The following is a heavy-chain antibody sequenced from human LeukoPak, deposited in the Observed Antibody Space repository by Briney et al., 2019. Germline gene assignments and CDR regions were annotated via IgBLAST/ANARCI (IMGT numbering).Heavy chain of an antibody. D-gene: IGHD4-11*01. CDR1: GFTFSNYG. Sequence: GGSLRLSCATSGFTFSNYGIHWVRQDPRKGLMWVAVIWSDATNMYYGDSVKGRFIISRDNSKNTIYLQMNSLRVEDTAVYYCAKDAQRGFDYSNSLQSWGQGTLVTVSS. J-gene: IGHJ5*02. CDR3: AKDAQRGFDYSNSLQS. V-gene: IGHV3-33*06. CDR2: IWSDATNM.